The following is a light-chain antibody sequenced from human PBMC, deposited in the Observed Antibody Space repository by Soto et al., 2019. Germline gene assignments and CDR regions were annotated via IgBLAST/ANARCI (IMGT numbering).Light chain of an antibody. Sequence: QSALTQPVSVSGSPGQSITISCTGTSSDIGGYNYVSWYQHHPGKAPKLMIYDVTKRPSGVRDRFSASKSGNTASLTISGLQAEDEADYYCCSYAGSYTYVFGTGTKVTVL. CDR1: SSDIGGYNY. CDR3: CSYAGSYTYV. CDR2: DVT. J-gene: IGLJ1*01. V-gene: IGLV2-11*01.